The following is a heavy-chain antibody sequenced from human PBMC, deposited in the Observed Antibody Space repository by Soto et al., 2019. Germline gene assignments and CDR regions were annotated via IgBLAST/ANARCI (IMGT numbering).Heavy chain of an antibody. Sequence: QVQLVQSGAEVKKPGSSVKVSCKASGGTFSSYAISWVRQAPGQGLEWMGGIIPIFGTANYAQKFQGRVTIIADESTSTAYMELSSLRSEDTAVYYCARVSPPDDFYGYYGMDVWGQGTTVTVSS. V-gene: IGHV1-69*01. D-gene: IGHD3-3*01. CDR3: ARVSPPDDFYGYYGMDV. CDR2: IIPIFGTA. CDR1: GGTFSSYA. J-gene: IGHJ6*02.